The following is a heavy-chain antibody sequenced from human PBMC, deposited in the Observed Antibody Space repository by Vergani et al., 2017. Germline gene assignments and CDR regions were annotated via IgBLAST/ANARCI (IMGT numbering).Heavy chain of an antibody. CDR2: IYWDDDK. V-gene: IGHV2-5*02. J-gene: IGHJ4*02. D-gene: IGHD3-3*01. CDR3: ARIVSFGVVIIRYYFDY. CDR1: GFSLSTSGVG. Sequence: QITLKESGPTLVKPTQTLTLTCTFSGFSLSTSGVGVGWIRQPPGKALEWLALIYWDDDKRYSPSLKSRLTITTDTSKNQVVLTMTNMDPVDTATYYCARIVSFGVVIIRYYFDYWGQGTLVTVSS.